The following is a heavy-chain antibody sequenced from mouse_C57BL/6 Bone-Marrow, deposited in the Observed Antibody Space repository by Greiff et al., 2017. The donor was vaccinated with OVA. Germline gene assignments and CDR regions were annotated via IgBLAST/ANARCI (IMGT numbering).Heavy chain of an antibody. D-gene: IGHD2-4*01. J-gene: IGHJ3*01. CDR1: GFTFNTYA. V-gene: IGHV10-3*01. CDR3: VREDGLRRGSWFAY. CDR2: IRSKSSNYAT. Sequence: EVHLVESGGGLVQPKGSLKLSCAASGFTFNTYAMHWVRQAPGKGLEWVARIRSKSSNYATYYADSVKDRFTISRDDSQSMLYLQMNNLKTEDTAMYYCVREDGLRRGSWFAYWGQGTLVTVSA.